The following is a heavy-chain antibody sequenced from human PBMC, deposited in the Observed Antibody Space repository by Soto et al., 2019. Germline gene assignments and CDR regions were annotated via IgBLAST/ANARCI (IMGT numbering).Heavy chain of an antibody. CDR3: VRVRHRGIAVAGSFDY. CDR2: IWYDGSNK. Sequence: QVQLVESGGGVVQPGRSLRLSCAASGFTFSSYGMHWVRQAPGKGLEWVAVIWYDGSNKYSADSVQGRFTISRDNSKNTLYLQLNSLRAEDTAVYYCVRVRHRGIAVAGSFDYWGQGTLVTVSS. J-gene: IGHJ4*02. D-gene: IGHD6-19*01. V-gene: IGHV3-33*01. CDR1: GFTFSSYG.